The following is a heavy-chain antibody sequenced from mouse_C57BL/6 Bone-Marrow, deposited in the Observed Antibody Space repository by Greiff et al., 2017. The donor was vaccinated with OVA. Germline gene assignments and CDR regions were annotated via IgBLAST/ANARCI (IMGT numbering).Heavy chain of an antibody. CDR2: ISNGGGST. V-gene: IGHV5-12*01. Sequence: EVKLVESGGGLVQPGGSLKLSCAASGFTFSDYYMYWVRQTPEKRLEWVAYISNGGGSTYYPDTVKGRFTISRDNAKNTLYLQMSRLKSEDTAMYYCARRSIYYDYGGFAYWGQGTLVTVSA. J-gene: IGHJ3*01. CDR1: GFTFSDYY. CDR3: ARRSIYYDYGGFAY. D-gene: IGHD2-4*01.